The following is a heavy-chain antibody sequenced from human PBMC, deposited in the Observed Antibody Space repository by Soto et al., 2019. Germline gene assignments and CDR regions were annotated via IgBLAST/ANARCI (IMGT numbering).Heavy chain of an antibody. CDR1: GYTFTGYY. J-gene: IGHJ5*02. V-gene: IGHV1-2*02. CDR3: ARDYPPDYYDSSGYYFGGWFDL. Sequence: ASVKVSCKASGYTFTGYYMHWLRQAPGQGLEWMGWINPNSGGTNYAQKFQGRVTMTRDTSISTAYMELSRLRFDDTAVYYCARDYPPDYYDSSGYYFGGWFDLWGQGTLVTVSS. CDR2: INPNSGGT. D-gene: IGHD3-22*01.